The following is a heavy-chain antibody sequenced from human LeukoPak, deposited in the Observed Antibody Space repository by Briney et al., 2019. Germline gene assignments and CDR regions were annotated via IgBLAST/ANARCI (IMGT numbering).Heavy chain of an antibody. CDR1: GFSFSSYY. CDR3: VRDRGYCSGGNCYTVLDY. CDR2: IKEDGSEK. V-gene: IGHV3-7*01. D-gene: IGHD2-15*01. Sequence: GGSLRLSCAASGFSFSSYYMTWVRQAPGKGLEWVAYIKEDGSEKNYVDSVKGRFTISRGNAKNSLYLQMNSLRAEDTAVYYCVRDRGYCSGGNCYTVLDYWGQGTLVTVSS. J-gene: IGHJ4*02.